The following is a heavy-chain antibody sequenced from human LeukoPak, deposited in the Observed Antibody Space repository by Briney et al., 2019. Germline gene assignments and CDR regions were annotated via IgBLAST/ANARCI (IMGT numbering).Heavy chain of an antibody. Sequence: GGSLRLSCAASGFTVSSSFMSWVRQAPGKGLEWVSLIYRGGTTYVADSVKGRFTVSRDNSKKTVHLQMSSLRAEDTAVYYCAKGGRDTGGNWFDPWGQGTLVTVSS. D-gene: IGHD2-8*02. CDR3: AKGGRDTGGNWFDP. J-gene: IGHJ5*02. CDR1: GFTVSSSF. V-gene: IGHV3-53*01. CDR2: IYRGGTT.